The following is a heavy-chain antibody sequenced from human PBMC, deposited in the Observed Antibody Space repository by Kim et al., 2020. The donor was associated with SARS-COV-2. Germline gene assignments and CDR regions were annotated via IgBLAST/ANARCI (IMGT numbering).Heavy chain of an antibody. V-gene: IGHV4-61*01. CDR2: IYYSGST. D-gene: IGHD1-26*01. CDR3: ARTSGSYPPQGFDY. CDR1: GGSVSSGSYY. Sequence: SETLSLTCTVSGGSVSSGSYYWSWIRQPPGKGLEWIGYIYYSGSTNYNPSLKSRVTISVDTSKNQFSLKLSSVTAADTAVYYCARTSGSYPPQGFDYWGQGTLVTVSS. J-gene: IGHJ4*02.